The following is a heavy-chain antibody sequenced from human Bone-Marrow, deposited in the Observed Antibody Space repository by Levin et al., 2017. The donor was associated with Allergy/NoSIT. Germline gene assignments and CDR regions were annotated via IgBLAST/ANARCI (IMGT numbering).Heavy chain of an antibody. V-gene: IGHV2-5*02. CDR1: GFSLSTPGVN. J-gene: IGHJ4*02. CDR2: IYWDDIK. Sequence: ESGPTLVKPTQTLTLTCSFSGFSLSTPGVNVGWIRQPPGKALEWLALIYWDDIKRYSPALSSRLTIANDILKDQVVLTMTNVDPADTGTYYCVHRLIDRGSYNIDYWGPGTLVIVSS. D-gene: IGHD3-3*01. CDR3: VHRLIDRGSYNIDY.